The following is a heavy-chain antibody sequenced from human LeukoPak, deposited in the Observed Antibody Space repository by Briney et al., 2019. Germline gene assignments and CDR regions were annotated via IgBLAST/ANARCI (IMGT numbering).Heavy chain of an antibody. CDR1: GGSISSYY. Sequence: PSETLSLTCTVSGGSISSYYWSWIRQPAGKGLEWIGRIYTSGSTNYNPSFKSRVTMSVDTSKNQFSLKLSSVTAADTAVYYCARDAPYGSGSYYPPSDAFDIWGQGTMVTVSS. J-gene: IGHJ3*02. D-gene: IGHD3-10*01. V-gene: IGHV4-4*07. CDR2: IYTSGST. CDR3: ARDAPYGSGSYYPPSDAFDI.